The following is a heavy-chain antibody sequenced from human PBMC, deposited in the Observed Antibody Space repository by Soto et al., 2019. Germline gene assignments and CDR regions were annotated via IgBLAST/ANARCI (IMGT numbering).Heavy chain of an antibody. V-gene: IGHV1-69*06. CDR2: IIPIFGTA. CDR3: AISRDCSSTSCYTMKYYYYYGMDV. J-gene: IGHJ6*02. CDR1: GYRFTAYY. D-gene: IGHD2-2*02. Sequence: SVTVSCKASGYRFTAYYMYWVRQAPGQGLEWMGGIIPIFGTANYAQKFQGRVTITADKSTSTAYMELSSLRSEDTAVYYCAISRDCSSTSCYTMKYYYYYGMDVWGQGTTVTVSS.